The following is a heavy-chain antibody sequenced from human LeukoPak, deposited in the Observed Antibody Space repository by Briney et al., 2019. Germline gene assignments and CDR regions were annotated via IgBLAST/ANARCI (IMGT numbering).Heavy chain of an antibody. J-gene: IGHJ5*02. Sequence: SVKVSCEASGGTFSSYAISWVRQAPGQGLEWMGGIIPIFGTANYAQKFQGRVTITADESTSTAYMELSSLRSEDTAVYYCARGDVANSYSSSWYYWFDPWGQGTLVTVSS. CDR3: ARGDVANSYSSSWYYWFDP. CDR1: GGTFSSYA. D-gene: IGHD6-13*01. V-gene: IGHV1-69*13. CDR2: IIPIFGTA.